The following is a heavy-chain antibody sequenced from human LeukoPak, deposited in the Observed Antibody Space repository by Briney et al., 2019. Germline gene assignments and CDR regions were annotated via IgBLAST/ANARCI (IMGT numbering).Heavy chain of an antibody. J-gene: IGHJ4*02. V-gene: IGHV3-21*01. CDR2: ISGSSSYI. CDR1: GFTFSSSA. D-gene: IGHD3-16*01. Sequence: GGSLRLSCAASGFTFSSSAMNWVRQAPGKGLEWVSSISGSSSYIYYADSVKGRFTISRDNAKNSLYLQMHSLRAEDTAVYYCARVVWGQLTYYFDYWGQGTLVTVSS. CDR3: ARVVWGQLTYYFDY.